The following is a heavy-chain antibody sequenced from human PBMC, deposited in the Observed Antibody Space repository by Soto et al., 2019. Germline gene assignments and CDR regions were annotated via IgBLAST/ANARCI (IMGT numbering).Heavy chain of an antibody. V-gene: IGHV4-31*03. D-gene: IGHD3-10*01. J-gene: IGHJ4*01. CDR3: AGVRGSGNYAAYYFDS. CDR1: GGSISNGGYY. CDR2: IHYSGST. Sequence: SETLSLTCTVSGGSISNGGYYWNWVRQHPGKGLEWIGYIHYSGSTWYNPSLESRVTISVDTSKDQFSLKLRSVTAADTAVYYCAGVRGSGNYAAYYFDSWGQGTLVTVSS.